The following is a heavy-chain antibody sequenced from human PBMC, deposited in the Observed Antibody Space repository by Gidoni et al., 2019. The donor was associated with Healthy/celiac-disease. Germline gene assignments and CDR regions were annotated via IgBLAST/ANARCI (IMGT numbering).Heavy chain of an antibody. CDR3: ARGPLTLLVVVPAASPENFDY. CDR1: GFTFRSSA. Sequence: QVQLVASGGGVVQPGRSLRLSCAASGFTFRSSALPWGRQAPGKGLEWVAVIAYDGSNKYYADSVKGRFTISRDNSKNTLYLQMNSLRAEDTAVYYCARGPLTLLVVVPAASPENFDYWGQGTLVTVSS. CDR2: IAYDGSNK. V-gene: IGHV3-30*04. J-gene: IGHJ4*02. D-gene: IGHD2-2*01.